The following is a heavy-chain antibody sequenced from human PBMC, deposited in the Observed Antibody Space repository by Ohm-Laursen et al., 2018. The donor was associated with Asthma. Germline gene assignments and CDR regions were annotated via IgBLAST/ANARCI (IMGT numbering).Heavy chain of an antibody. J-gene: IGHJ4*02. CDR2: ISYDGSNK. Sequence: SLRLSCAASGFTFSSYGMHWVRQAPGKGLEWVAVISYDGSNKYYADSVKGRFTISRDNSKNTLYLQMNSLRAEDTAVYYCARGSDSGWHFDYWGQGTLVTVSS. CDR3: ARGSDSGWHFDY. CDR1: GFTFSSYG. V-gene: IGHV3-30*03. D-gene: IGHD6-19*01.